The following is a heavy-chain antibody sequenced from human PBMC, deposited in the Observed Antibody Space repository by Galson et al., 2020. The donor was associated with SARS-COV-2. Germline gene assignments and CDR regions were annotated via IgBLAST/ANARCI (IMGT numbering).Heavy chain of an antibody. Sequence: SVKVSCKASGGTFSSYTISWVRQAPGQGLEWMGRIIPILGIANYAQKFQGRVTITADKSTSTAYMELSSLRSEDTAVYYCARGPMGDIVVVPAATDYYYYGMDVWGQGTTVTVSS. D-gene: IGHD2-2*01. J-gene: IGHJ6*02. CDR2: IIPILGIA. CDR3: ARGPMGDIVVVPAATDYYYYGMDV. CDR1: GGTFSSYT. V-gene: IGHV1-69*02.